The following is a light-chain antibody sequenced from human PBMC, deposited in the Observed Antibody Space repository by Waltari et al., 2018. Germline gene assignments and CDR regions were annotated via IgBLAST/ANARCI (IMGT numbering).Light chain of an antibody. V-gene: IGKV3-15*01. CDR2: GAS. CDR3: HQYNNWPPT. CDR1: QRVSSN. J-gene: IGKJ1*01. Sequence: ERGMTQSPATLSVSPGERASLSCRASQRVSSNLAWYQQKPGQAPRLLIYGASTRATGIPARFSGSGSGTEFTLTISSMQSEDVAVDYCHQYNNWPPTFGLGTKVEIK.